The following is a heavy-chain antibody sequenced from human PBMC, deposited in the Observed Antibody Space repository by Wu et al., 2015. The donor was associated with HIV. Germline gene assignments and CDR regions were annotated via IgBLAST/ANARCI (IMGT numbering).Heavy chain of an antibody. CDR1: GYTLTDNY. Sequence: QVLLVQSGAEVKEPGASVKVSCRASGYTLTDNYLHWLRQAPGQGLEWMGWINPKSGGTDFAQKFHGRVAVTRDTSTGTAYMELSRLRSDDTAVYYCASQAVAGTFDYWGQDAGHRLL. CDR3: ASQAVAGTFDY. J-gene: IGHJ4*02. CDR2: INPKSGGT. D-gene: IGHD6-19*01. V-gene: IGHV1-2*02.